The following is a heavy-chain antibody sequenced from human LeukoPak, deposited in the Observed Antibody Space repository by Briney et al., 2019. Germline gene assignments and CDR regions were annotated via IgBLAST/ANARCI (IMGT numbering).Heavy chain of an antibody. CDR1: GFTFSDAW. D-gene: IGHD6-25*01. V-gene: IGHV3-15*01. CDR3: TTRRQDGC. CDR2: IKSKIDGGTI. Sequence: GGSLRLSCVASGFTFSDAWMSWVRKAPGKGLGWVGRIKSKIDGGTIDYGAPVKGRFTISRDDSRNTLYLQMNSLKTEDTAVYYCTTRRQDGCWGQGTLVTVS. J-gene: IGHJ4*02.